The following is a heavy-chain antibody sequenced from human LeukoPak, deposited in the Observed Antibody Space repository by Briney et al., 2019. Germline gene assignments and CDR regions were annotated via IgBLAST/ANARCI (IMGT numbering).Heavy chain of an antibody. CDR1: GGSFSGYY. Sequence: PSETLSLTCAVYGGSFSGYYWSWIRQPPGKGLEWIGEINHSGSTNYNPSLKSRVTISVDTSKNQFSLKLSSVTAADTAVYYCARGVIDGYNWDNYFDYWGQGTLVTVSS. J-gene: IGHJ4*02. CDR3: ARGVIDGYNWDNYFDY. V-gene: IGHV4-34*01. CDR2: INHSGST. D-gene: IGHD5-24*01.